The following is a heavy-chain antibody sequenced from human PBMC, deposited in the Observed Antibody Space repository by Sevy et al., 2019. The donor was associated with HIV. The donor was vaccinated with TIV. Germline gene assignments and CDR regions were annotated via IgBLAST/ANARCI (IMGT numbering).Heavy chain of an antibody. V-gene: IGHV1-8*01. Sequence: ASVKVSCKASGYTFTDYDITWVRQVTGQGLELVGWMNPNSGHTAYTENFQGRVSTTRDTSISTAYMELISLGSTDTAVYYCAKLASCGADCYYFDFWGQGTLVTVSS. CDR3: AKLASCGADCYYFDF. CDR1: GYTFTDYD. D-gene: IGHD2-21*02. CDR2: MNPNSGHT. J-gene: IGHJ4*02.